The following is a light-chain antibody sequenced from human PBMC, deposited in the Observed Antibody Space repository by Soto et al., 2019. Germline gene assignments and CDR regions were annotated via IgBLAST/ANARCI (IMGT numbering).Light chain of an antibody. J-gene: IGLJ2*01. V-gene: IGLV3-1*01. CDR2: QDS. CDR3: QAWDSSYVV. Sequence: SYELTQPPSVSVSPGQTASITCSGDKLGDKYACWYQQKPGQSPVLVIYQDSKRPSGILERFSGSNSGNTATLTISGTQAMDEADYYCQAWDSSYVVFGGGTQLTVL. CDR1: KLGDKY.